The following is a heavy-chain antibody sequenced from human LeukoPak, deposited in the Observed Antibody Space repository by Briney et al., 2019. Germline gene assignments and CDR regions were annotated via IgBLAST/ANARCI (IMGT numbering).Heavy chain of an antibody. CDR2: IIPIFGTA. D-gene: IGHD4-17*01. Sequence: SVTVSCKASGGTFSSYAISWVRQAPGQGLEWMGGIIPIFGTANYAQKFQGRVTITADESTSTAYMELSSLRSEDTAVYYCARPDYGDPLDYYGMDVWGQGTTVTVSS. V-gene: IGHV1-69*13. CDR1: GGTFSSYA. CDR3: ARPDYGDPLDYYGMDV. J-gene: IGHJ6*02.